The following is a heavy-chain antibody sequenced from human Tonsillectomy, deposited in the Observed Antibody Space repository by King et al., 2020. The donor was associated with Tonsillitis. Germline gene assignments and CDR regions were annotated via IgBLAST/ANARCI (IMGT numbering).Heavy chain of an antibody. Sequence: VQLVESGGGLVQPGGSLRRSCAASGFTFRSYAMSWVRQAPGGGLEWVSGISGSGSRTDYADSVKGRFTISSDNSKNTLYRQMNSLRVEDTALYYCTKSVLGCSGGSCYSAFDYWGQGTLVTVSS. J-gene: IGHJ4*02. CDR1: GFTFRSYA. V-gene: IGHV3-23*04. D-gene: IGHD2-15*01. CDR2: ISGSGSRT. CDR3: TKSVLGCSGGSCYSAFDY.